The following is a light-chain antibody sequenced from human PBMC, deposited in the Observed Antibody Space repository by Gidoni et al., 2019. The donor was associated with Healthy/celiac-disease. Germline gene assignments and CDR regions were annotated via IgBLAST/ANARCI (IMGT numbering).Light chain of an antibody. CDR3: QQYGSSPLFT. J-gene: IGKJ3*01. V-gene: IGKV3-20*01. CDR2: CAS. Sequence: EIVLTQYPGTLSFSPAERANLSCRARQSVSSSYLGWYQQKPGQAPSHLIYCASSRATGIPHRFSGSGSGTDFTLTISRLEPEDFSVYYCQQYGSSPLFTFGPGTKVDIK. CDR1: QSVSSSY.